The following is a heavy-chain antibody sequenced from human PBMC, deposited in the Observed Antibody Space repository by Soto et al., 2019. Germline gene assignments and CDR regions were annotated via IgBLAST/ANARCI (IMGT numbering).Heavy chain of an antibody. CDR2: IIPIFGTA. CDR1: GGTFSSYA. Sequence: GASVKVSCKASGGTFSSYAISCVRQAPGQGLEWMGGIIPIFGTANYAQKFQGRVTITADESTSTAYMELSSLRSEDTAVYYCARGRSSGWWGEEAPYYFDYWGQGTQVTVSS. V-gene: IGHV1-69*13. J-gene: IGHJ4*02. D-gene: IGHD6-19*01. CDR3: ARGRSSGWWGEEAPYYFDY.